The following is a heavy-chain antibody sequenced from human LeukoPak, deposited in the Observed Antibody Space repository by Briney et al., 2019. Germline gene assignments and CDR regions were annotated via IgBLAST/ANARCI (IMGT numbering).Heavy chain of an antibody. J-gene: IGHJ4*02. CDR1: GGSITSSSYF. Sequence: SQTLSLTCTVSGGSITSSSYFWGWIRQPPGKGLEWIGSIDYSGNTYYTPSLKSRVAISVDTSKNQSSLKLSSVTATGTAVYYCARLQKYQLLFGYYDYWGQGTLVTVSS. CDR3: ARLQKYQLLFGYYDY. V-gene: IGHV4-39*01. CDR2: IDYSGNT. D-gene: IGHD2-2*01.